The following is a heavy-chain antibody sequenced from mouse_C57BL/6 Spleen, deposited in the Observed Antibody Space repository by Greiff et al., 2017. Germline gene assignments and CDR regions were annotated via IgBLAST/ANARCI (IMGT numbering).Heavy chain of an antibody. CDR3: ARHGTTVVAPDY. D-gene: IGHD1-1*01. CDR1: GFTFSSYT. CDR2: ISGGGGNT. Sequence: EVQLVESGGGLVKPGGSLKLSCAASGFTFSSYTMSWVRQTPEKRLEWVATISGGGGNTYYPDSVKGRFTISRDNAKNTLYLQMSSLRSEDTALYYCARHGTTVVAPDYWGQGTTLTVSS. V-gene: IGHV5-9*01. J-gene: IGHJ2*01.